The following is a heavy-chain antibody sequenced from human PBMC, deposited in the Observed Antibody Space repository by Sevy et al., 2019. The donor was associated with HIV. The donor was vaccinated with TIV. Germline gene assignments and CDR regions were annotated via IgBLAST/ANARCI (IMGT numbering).Heavy chain of an antibody. CDR1: GGSTSTYY. J-gene: IGHJ4*02. CDR3: ARTSPGYGGGWYDFDY. D-gene: IGHD6-19*01. Sequence: SETLSLTCTVSGGSTSTYYWSWIRQPAGKGLEWIGHIYISGSTNYNPSLKSRVTMSLDTSKNQFSLKLTSVTAADTAVYYCARTSPGYGGGWYDFDYWGQGTLVTVSS. V-gene: IGHV4-4*07. CDR2: IYISGST.